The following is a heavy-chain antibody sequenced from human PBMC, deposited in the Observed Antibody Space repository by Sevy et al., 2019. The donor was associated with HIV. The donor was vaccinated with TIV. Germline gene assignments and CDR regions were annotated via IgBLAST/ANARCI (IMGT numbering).Heavy chain of an antibody. D-gene: IGHD2-21*01. Sequence: GGSLRLSCAASGFSYSSYGMHWVRQAPGKGLGGVAYIQYDGSNKAYADSGKGRFTISRVNSKNTLDRQMNSLRVEDTDVYYCVKEGGGEGGDHWGQGTLVTGSS. J-gene: IGHJ4*02. CDR3: VKEGGGEGGDH. CDR1: GFSYSSYG. CDR2: IQYDGSNK. V-gene: IGHV3-30*02.